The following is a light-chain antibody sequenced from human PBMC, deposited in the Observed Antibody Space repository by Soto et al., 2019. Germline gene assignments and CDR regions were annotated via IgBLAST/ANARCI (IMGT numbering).Light chain of an antibody. V-gene: IGKV3-20*01. CDR1: QIISVNY. CDR2: AAF. J-gene: IGKJ3*01. Sequence: EVVLTQSPGTLYLSPGEGATLSCTASQIISVNYLAWYQKKPGQAPRLLIHAAFYRAIGIPNRFSGRGSGTDFTLTLSRLEPEDFAVYYCQHYVRSLQTFGPGTKVD. CDR3: QHYVRSLQT.